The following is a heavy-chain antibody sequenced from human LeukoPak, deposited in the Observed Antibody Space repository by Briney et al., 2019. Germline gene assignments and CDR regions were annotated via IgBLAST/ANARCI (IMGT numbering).Heavy chain of an antibody. V-gene: IGHV3-11*01. D-gene: IGHD3-10*01. CDR3: ATGIIDYYGSGSPYGMDV. CDR1: GFTFSDYY. CDR2: ISSSGSTI. J-gene: IGHJ6*02. Sequence: GGSLRLSCAASGFTFSDYYMSLIRQAPGKGLEWVSYISSSGSTIYYADSVKGRFTISRDNAKNSLYLQMNSLRAEDTAVYYCATGIIDYYGSGSPYGMDVWGQGTTVTVSS.